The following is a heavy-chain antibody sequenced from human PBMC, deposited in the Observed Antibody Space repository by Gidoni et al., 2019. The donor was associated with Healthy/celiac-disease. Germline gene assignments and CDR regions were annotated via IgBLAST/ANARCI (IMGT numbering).Heavy chain of an antibody. V-gene: IGHV4-39*01. D-gene: IGHD3-3*01. CDR2: TYYSGCT. CDR1: GRPISIRCYY. CDR3: ARQTTNYDFWSGYFLDY. J-gene: IGHJ4*02. Sequence: QPQLQESVSVLVKPSEPPSLTCTGSGRPISIRCYYWGWIRQPPGQGLAWIGCTYYSGCTYYNPSLKSRVTISVDTSKNQFSLKLSSVTAAETAVYYCARQTTNYDFWSGYFLDYWGQGTLVTVSS.